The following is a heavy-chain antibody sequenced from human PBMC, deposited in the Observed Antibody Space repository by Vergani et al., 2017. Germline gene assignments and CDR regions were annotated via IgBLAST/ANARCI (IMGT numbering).Heavy chain of an antibody. CDR2: INHSGST. CDR1: GGSFSGYY. V-gene: IGHV4-34*01. D-gene: IGHD3-10*01. J-gene: IGHJ4*02. Sequence: QVQLQQWGAGLLKPSETLSLTCAVYGGSFSGYYWSWIRQPPGKGLEWIGEINHSGSTNYNPSLKSRVTISVDTSKNQFSLKLSSVTAADTAVYYCGRGGDGSGSYYTLDYWGQGTLVTVSS. CDR3: GRGGDGSGSYYTLDY.